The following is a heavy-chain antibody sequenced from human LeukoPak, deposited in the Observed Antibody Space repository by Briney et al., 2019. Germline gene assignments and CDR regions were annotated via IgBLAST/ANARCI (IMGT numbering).Heavy chain of an antibody. Sequence: GASVKVSCRAPGGTFSTHAVSWVRQAPGQGLEWMGGIIPMFGANYAQNFRGRVTITTDESTSTAYMELSSLRSEDTAVYYCARSDTQRWFDPWGQGTLVTVSS. D-gene: IGHD6-25*01. CDR2: IIPMFGA. CDR1: GGTFSTHA. V-gene: IGHV1-69*05. CDR3: ARSDTQRWFDP. J-gene: IGHJ5*02.